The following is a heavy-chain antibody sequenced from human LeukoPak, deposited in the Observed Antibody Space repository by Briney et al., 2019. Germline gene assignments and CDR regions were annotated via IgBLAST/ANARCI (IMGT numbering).Heavy chain of an antibody. D-gene: IGHD6-19*01. J-gene: IGHJ6*02. CDR1: GFTFGDYA. V-gene: IGHV3-49*04. CDR2: IRGKAYGGTT. Sequence: PGRSLRLSCTASGFTFGDYAMSWVRQAPGKGLEWVGFIRGKAYGGTTEYAASVKGRFTISRDDSKSIAYLQMNSLKTEDTAVYYCTRGGSSGWDHDYYYYYGMDVWGQGTTVTVSS. CDR3: TRGGSSGWDHDYYYYYGMDV.